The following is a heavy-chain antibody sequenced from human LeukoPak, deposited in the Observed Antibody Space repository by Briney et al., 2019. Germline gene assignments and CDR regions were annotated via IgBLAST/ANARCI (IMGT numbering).Heavy chain of an antibody. V-gene: IGHV4-30-2*01. Sequence: SQTLSLTCTVSGGSISSGGYYWSWIRQPPGKGLEWIGEINHSGSTNYNPSLKSRVTISVDTSKNQFSLKLSSVTAADTAVYYCARERSAARPFDYWGQGTLVTVSS. CDR2: INHSGST. CDR1: GGSISSGGYY. D-gene: IGHD6-6*01. J-gene: IGHJ4*02. CDR3: ARERSAARPFDY.